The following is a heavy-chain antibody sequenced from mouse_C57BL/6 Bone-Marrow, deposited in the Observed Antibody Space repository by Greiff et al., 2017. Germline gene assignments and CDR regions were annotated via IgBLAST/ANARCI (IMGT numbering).Heavy chain of an antibody. CDR3: TSAYGNYVMDY. D-gene: IGHD2-1*01. CDR1: GFTFSSYA. J-gene: IGHJ4*01. V-gene: IGHV5-9-1*02. Sequence: EVMLVESGEGLVKPGGSLKLSCAASGFTFSSYAMSWVRQTPEKRLEWVAYISSGGDYLYYADTVKGRFTISRDNARNTLYLQMSSLKSTDTAMYYCTSAYGNYVMDYWGQGTSVTVSS. CDR2: ISSGGDYL.